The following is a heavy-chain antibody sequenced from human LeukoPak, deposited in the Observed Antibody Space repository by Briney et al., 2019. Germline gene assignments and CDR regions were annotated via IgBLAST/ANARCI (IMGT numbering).Heavy chain of an antibody. Sequence: GGSLRLSCAASGFTVSSNEMSWVRQAPGKGLEWVSYISSSGSTIYYADSVKGRFTISRDNAKNSLYLQMNSLRAEDTAVYYCARLVWNDYYFDYWGQGTLVTVSS. CDR2: ISSSGSTI. D-gene: IGHD1-1*01. CDR1: GFTVSSNE. CDR3: ARLVWNDYYFDY. J-gene: IGHJ4*02. V-gene: IGHV3-48*03.